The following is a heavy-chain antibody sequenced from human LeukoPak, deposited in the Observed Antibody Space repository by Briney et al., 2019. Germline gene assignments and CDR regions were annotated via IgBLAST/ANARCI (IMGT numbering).Heavy chain of an antibody. D-gene: IGHD5-18*01. CDR1: GGSLSSNNYS. CDR2: IYYSGST. Sequence: SETLSLTCTVSGGSLSSNNYSWGWIRQPPGKGLEWIGTIYYSGSTYYNPSLKSRVTISVDTSKNQFSLKLSSVTAADTAVYYCAREGARGYSYGSNAFDIWGQGTMVTVSS. V-gene: IGHV4-39*07. J-gene: IGHJ3*02. CDR3: AREGARGYSYGSNAFDI.